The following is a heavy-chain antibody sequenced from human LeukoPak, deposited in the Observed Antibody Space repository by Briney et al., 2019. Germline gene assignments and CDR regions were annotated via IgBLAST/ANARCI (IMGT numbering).Heavy chain of an antibody. CDR3: ARERGTLAVAGDAVDI. J-gene: IGHJ3*02. Sequence: ASVKVSCKASGYTFTGYYRHWVRQAPGEGLEWLGWINPNSGGTKYAQKFQGRVTMTRDTSINTAYMEVRRLTSDDTAVYYCARERGTLAVAGDAVDIWGQGTMVTVSS. CDR1: GYTFTGYY. D-gene: IGHD6-19*01. CDR2: INPNSGGT. V-gene: IGHV1-2*02.